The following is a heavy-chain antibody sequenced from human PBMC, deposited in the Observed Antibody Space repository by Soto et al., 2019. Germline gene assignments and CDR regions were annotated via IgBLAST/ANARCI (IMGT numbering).Heavy chain of an antibody. CDR2: IIPILGIA. D-gene: IGHD3-10*01. Sequence: GASVKVSCKASGGTFSSYTISWVRQAPGQGLEWMGRIIPILGIANYAQKFQGRVTITADKSTSTAYMELSGLRSEDTAMYYCARASDSGSSYSPADSWGQGTLVTVSS. CDR3: ARASDSGSSYSPADS. CDR1: GGTFSSYT. J-gene: IGHJ4*02. V-gene: IGHV1-69*02.